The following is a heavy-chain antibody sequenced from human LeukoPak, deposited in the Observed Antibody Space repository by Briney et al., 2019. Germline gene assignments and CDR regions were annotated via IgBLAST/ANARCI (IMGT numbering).Heavy chain of an antibody. CDR3: ARNVYRTFDS. D-gene: IGHD1-14*01. CDR2: IKQDGSEK. CDR1: GFTFSTYW. J-gene: IGHJ4*02. Sequence: QAGGSLRLSCAASGFTFSTYWMSWVRQAPGRGLEWVANIKQDGSEKYYVDSVKDRFTISRDNAKNSLYLQMDSLRVEDTAVYYCARNVYRTFDSWDQGTLVTVSS. V-gene: IGHV3-7*01.